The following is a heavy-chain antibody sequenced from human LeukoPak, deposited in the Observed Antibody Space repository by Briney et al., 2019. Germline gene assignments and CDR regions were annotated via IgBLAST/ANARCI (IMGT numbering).Heavy chain of an antibody. J-gene: IGHJ5*02. D-gene: IGHD6-6*01. CDR2: ISVYNGNT. CDR3: ARDMIAARPGWFGP. V-gene: IGHV1-18*01. CDR1: GYRFTTYG. Sequence: ASVKVSCKASGYRFTTYGISWVRQAPGLGLEWMGWISVYNGNTNYAQNLQGRVTMTTDTSTSTAYMELRSLRYDDTAVYYCARDMIAARPGWFGPWGQGKLVSVSS.